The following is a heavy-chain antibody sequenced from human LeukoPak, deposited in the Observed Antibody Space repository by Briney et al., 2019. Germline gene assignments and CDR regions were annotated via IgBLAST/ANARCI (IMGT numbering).Heavy chain of an antibody. CDR3: ARDRPITYYYDSSGYYPAEYFQH. CDR2: ISAYNGNT. J-gene: IGHJ1*01. Sequence: GASVKVSCKASGYTFTSYGISWVRQAPGQGLEWMGWISAYNGNTNYAQKLQGRVTMTTDTSTSTAYMELRSLRSDDTAVYYCARDRPITYYYDSSGYYPAEYFQHWGQGTLVTVSS. V-gene: IGHV1-18*01. D-gene: IGHD3-22*01. CDR1: GYTFTSYG.